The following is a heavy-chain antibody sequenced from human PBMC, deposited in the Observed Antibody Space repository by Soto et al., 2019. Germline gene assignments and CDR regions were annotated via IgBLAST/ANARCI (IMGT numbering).Heavy chain of an antibody. CDR1: GFSLSTYHMG. D-gene: IGHD4-17*01. J-gene: IGHJ4*02. Sequence: SGPTLVNPTQTLTLTCDFSGFSLSTYHMGVAWLRQPPGKALEWLALIYWDDDKRYSPSLKDRLAISKDTSSNQVVLTITNIDPGDSATYFCAHAGDYDLLTFDHWGPGTLVTVSS. V-gene: IGHV2-5*02. CDR3: AHAGDYDLLTFDH. CDR2: IYWDDDK.